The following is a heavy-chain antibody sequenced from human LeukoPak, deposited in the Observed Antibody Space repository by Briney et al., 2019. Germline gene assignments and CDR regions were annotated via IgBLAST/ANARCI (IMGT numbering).Heavy chain of an antibody. V-gene: IGHV3-30*02. Sequence: GSLRLSCAASGFTFSNYGMHWVRQTPGKGLEWVAFVRYDGSNKYYADSVKGRFTISRDNSKNTLYLQMNSLRAEDTAVYYCAKDQDYYYGSGSALDYWGQGTLVTVSS. CDR3: AKDQDYYYGSGSALDY. CDR2: VRYDGSNK. D-gene: IGHD3-10*01. CDR1: GFTFSNYG. J-gene: IGHJ4*02.